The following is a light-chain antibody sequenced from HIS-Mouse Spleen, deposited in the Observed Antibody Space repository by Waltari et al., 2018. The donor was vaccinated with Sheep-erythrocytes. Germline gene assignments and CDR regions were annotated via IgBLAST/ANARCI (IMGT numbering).Light chain of an antibody. Sequence: QPPSASGSPGQSVTISCTGTSSDVGGYNYVSWYQQHPGQAPKLMIYEVSKRPSGVPDRFSGSKSGNTASLTVSGLQAEDEADYYCSSYAGSHNWVFGGGTKLTVL. V-gene: IGLV2-8*01. CDR2: EVS. CDR3: SSYAGSHNWV. J-gene: IGLJ3*02. CDR1: SSDVGGYNY.